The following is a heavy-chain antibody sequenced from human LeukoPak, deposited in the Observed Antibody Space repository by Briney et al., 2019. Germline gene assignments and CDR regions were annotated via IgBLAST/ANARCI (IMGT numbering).Heavy chain of an antibody. CDR2: ISYDGSNK. D-gene: IGHD3-22*01. CDR3: ARDPIKGYYDSSGSMYYYYYYMDV. CDR1: RFTFSSYA. Sequence: GGSLRLSCAASRFTFSSYAMHWVRQAPGKGLEWVAVISYDGSNKYYADSVKGRFTISRDNSKNTLYLQMNSLRAEDTAVYYCARDPIKGYYDSSGSMYYYYYYMDVWGKGTTVTVSS. V-gene: IGHV3-30-3*01. J-gene: IGHJ6*03.